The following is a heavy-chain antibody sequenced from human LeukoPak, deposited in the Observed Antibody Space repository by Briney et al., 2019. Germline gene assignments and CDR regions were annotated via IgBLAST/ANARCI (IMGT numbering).Heavy chain of an antibody. CDR3: ARDAPGEAYDY. J-gene: IGHJ4*02. Sequence: ASVKVSCKASGYTFTSYYMHWVRQAPGQGLEWTGIINPSGGSTSYAQKFQGRVTMTRDTSTSTVYMELSSLRSEDTAVYYCARDAPGEAYDYWGQGTLVTASS. CDR1: GYTFTSYY. D-gene: IGHD4-17*01. CDR2: INPSGGST. V-gene: IGHV1-46*01.